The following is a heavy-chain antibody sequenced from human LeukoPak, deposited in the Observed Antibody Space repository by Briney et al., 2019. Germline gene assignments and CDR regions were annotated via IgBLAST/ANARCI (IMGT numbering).Heavy chain of an antibody. CDR2: ISGSGDST. CDR1: RFTFSSYA. V-gene: IGHV3-23*01. CDR3: AKDQRKYCSMSSCYVFDI. J-gene: IGHJ3*02. D-gene: IGHD2-2*01. Sequence: GGSLRLSCVASRFTFSSYAMSWVRQAPGKGLEWVSTISGSGDSTYYADSVKGRFTISRDSSKNTLYLQMNSLRAEDTAVYYCAKDQRKYCSMSSCYVFDIWGQGTVVTVSS.